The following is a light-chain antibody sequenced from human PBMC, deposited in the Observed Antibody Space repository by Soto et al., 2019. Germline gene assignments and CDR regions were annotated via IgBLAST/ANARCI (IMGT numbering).Light chain of an antibody. CDR3: CSYAGRSTLI. V-gene: IGLV2-23*01. CDR1: SSDVGNYNL. J-gene: IGLJ2*01. Sequence: QSVLTQPASVSGSPGQSITISCTGTSSDVGNYNLVSWYQQHPGKAPKLMIYEGSKRPSGVSNRFSGSKSGNTASLTISGLQAEDEADYSCCSYAGRSTLIFGGGTKLTVL. CDR2: EGS.